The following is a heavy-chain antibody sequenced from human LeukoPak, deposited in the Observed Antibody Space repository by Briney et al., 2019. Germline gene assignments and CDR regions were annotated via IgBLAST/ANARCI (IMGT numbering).Heavy chain of an antibody. Sequence: KPSGTLSLTCTVSGYSISSGFYWGWIRQPPGKGLEWIGNIYHSGSTHYNSSLKSRVTISVDTSKNQLSLKLSSVTAADTAVYYCARGVGLTQGGTFDYWGQGTLVTVSS. V-gene: IGHV4-38-2*02. J-gene: IGHJ4*02. CDR3: ARGVGLTQGGTFDY. CDR1: GYSISSGFY. CDR2: IYHSGST. D-gene: IGHD1-1*01.